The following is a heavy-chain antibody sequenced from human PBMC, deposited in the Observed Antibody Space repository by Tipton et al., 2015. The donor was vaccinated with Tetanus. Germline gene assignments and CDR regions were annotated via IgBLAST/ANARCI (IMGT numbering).Heavy chain of an antibody. Sequence: LRLSCTVSGGSVSSGSYYWSWIRQPPGKGLEWIGYIYYSGSTNYNPSLKSRVTISVDTSKNQFSLKLSSVTAADTAVYYCARVSIAARPVGKPYYFDYWGQGTLVTVSS. D-gene: IGHD6-6*01. CDR1: GGSVSSGSYY. J-gene: IGHJ4*02. CDR3: ARVSIAARPVGKPYYFDY. CDR2: IYYSGST. V-gene: IGHV4-61*01.